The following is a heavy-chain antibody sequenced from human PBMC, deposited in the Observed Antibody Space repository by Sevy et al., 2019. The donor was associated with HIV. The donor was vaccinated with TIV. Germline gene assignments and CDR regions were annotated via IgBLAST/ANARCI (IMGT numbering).Heavy chain of an antibody. Sequence: SETLSLTCTVSGGSISSYYWSWIRQAPGKGLEWIGYIYYSGSTNYNPSLKSRVTISVDTSKNQFSLKLSSVTAADTAVYYCARDGGYDYIWGSYRSLDAFVIWGQGTMVTVSS. CDR2: IYYSGST. D-gene: IGHD3-16*02. CDR1: GGSISSYY. V-gene: IGHV4-59*01. CDR3: ARDGGYDYIWGSYRSLDAFVI. J-gene: IGHJ3*02.